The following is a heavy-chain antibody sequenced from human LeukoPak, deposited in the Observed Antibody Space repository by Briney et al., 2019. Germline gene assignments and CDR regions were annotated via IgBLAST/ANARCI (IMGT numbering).Heavy chain of an antibody. CDR2: IWYDGSNK. CDR1: GFSFSNYG. Sequence: GRSLRLSCAGSGFSFSNYGMHWVRQAPGKGLEWVALIWYDGSNKYYADSVKGRFTISRDNSKNTLYLQMNSLRAEDTAVYYCARTRFLEWLSQGPPEYYFDYWGQGTLVTVSS. J-gene: IGHJ4*02. D-gene: IGHD3-3*01. CDR3: ARTRFLEWLSQGPPEYYFDY. V-gene: IGHV3-33*01.